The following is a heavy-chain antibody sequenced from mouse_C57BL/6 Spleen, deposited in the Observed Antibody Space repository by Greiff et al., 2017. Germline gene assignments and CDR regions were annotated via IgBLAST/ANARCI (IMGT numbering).Heavy chain of an antibody. Sequence: EVKVEESGGGLVQPGGSMKLSCVASGFTFSNYWMNWVRQSPEKGLEWVAQIRLKSDNYATHYAESVKGRFTISRDDSKSSVYLQMNNLRAEDTGIYYCTKNYGSKRWYFDVWGTGTTVTVSS. CDR3: TKNYGSKRWYFDV. V-gene: IGHV6-3*01. CDR2: IRLKSDNYAT. D-gene: IGHD1-1*01. CDR1: GFTFSNYW. J-gene: IGHJ1*03.